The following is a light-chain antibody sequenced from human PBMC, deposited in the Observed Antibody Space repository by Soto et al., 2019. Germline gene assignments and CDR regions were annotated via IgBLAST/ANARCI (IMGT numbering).Light chain of an antibody. V-gene: IGLV1-47*01. CDR1: SSNIGSNT. CDR3: ASWDDSLSGVL. CDR2: KND. Sequence: QSVLTQPPSASGTPGQRVIISCSGSSSNIGSNTVNWYQQLPGTAPKLLIYKNDQRPSGVPDRFSASKSGTSASLAISGLRSEDEADYYCASWDDSLSGVLFGGGTKLTVL. J-gene: IGLJ2*01.